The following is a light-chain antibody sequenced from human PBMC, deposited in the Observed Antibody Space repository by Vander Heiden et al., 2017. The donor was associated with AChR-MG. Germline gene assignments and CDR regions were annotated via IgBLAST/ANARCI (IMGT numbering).Light chain of an antibody. CDR3: AAWDESLSGPE. CDR2: RNN. V-gene: IGLV1-47*01. Sequence: QSVLTQPPSASGTPGQRVTIPCSGSSSNIGSNYVYWYQQLPGTAPKLLIYRNNQRPSGVPDRFSGSKSGTSASLAISGLRSEDEADYYCAAWDESLSGPEFGGGTKLTVL. CDR1: SSNIGSNY. J-gene: IGLJ3*02.